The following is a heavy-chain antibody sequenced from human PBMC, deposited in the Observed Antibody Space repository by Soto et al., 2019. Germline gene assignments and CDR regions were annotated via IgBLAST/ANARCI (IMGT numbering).Heavy chain of an antibody. D-gene: IGHD3-10*01. CDR1: GGTFSSYA. J-gene: IGHJ6*02. Sequence: SVKVCCEASGGTFSSYAISWVRQAPGQGLEWMGGIIPIFGTANYAQKFQGRVTITADKSTSTAYMELSCLRSEDTAVYYCARLNYYGSGSYSHYYYYYGMDVWGQGTTVTV. CDR2: IIPIFGTA. CDR3: ARLNYYGSGSYSHYYYYYGMDV. V-gene: IGHV1-69*06.